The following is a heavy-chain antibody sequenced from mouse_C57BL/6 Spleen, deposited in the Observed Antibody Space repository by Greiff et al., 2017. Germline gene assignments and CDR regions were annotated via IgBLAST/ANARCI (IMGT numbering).Heavy chain of an antibody. CDR2: IHPNSGST. J-gene: IGHJ3*01. V-gene: IGHV1-64*01. CDR1: GYTFTSYW. Sequence: VQLQQPGAELVKPGASVTLSCKASGYTFTSYWMHWVKQRPGQGLEWIGMIHPNSGSTNYNEKFKSKATLTVDKSSSTAYMQLSSLTSEDSAVFYCAREGYSNYPFAYWGQGTLVTVSA. CDR3: AREGYSNYPFAY. D-gene: IGHD2-5*01.